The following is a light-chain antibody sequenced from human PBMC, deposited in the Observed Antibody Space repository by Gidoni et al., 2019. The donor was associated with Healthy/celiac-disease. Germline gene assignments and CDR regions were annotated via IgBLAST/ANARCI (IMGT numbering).Light chain of an antibody. CDR2: AAS. Sequence: DIQMSQSPSSLSASVGDRVTIPCRASQSISSYLNWYQQKPGKAPKLLIYAASSLHSGVPSRFSGSGSGTDFTLTISSLQPEDFATYYCQQSYSTLLTFGGGTKVEIK. CDR3: QQSYSTLLT. CDR1: QSISSY. J-gene: IGKJ4*01. V-gene: IGKV1-39*01.